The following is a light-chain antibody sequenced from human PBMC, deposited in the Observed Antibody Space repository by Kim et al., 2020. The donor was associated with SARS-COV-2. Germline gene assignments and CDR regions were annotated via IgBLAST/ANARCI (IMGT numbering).Light chain of an antibody. J-gene: IGKJ2*01. CDR1: QSVSDN. CDR3: QHYNNWPPYT. Sequence: SSGERVILSCTARQSVSDNLAWYQQKPGQPPRLVIDGTSTRATGIPPRCSGSGSGTDFTITISSLQSEDFAVYYCQHYNNWPPYTFGRGTKLEI. V-gene: IGKV3-15*01. CDR2: GTS.